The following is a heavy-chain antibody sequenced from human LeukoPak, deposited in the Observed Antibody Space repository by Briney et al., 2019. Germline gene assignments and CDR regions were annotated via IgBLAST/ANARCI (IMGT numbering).Heavy chain of an antibody. D-gene: IGHD6-13*01. CDR2: ISGSGGST. CDR3: AKEGYANSWYRFDC. Sequence: RSGGSLRLSCAASGFTFSSYAMSWVRQAPGEGLEWVSGISGSGGSTYYADSVKGRFNISRDNSKNMVYLQMNRLRAEDTAVYHCAKEGYANSWYRFDCWGQGTLVTVSS. J-gene: IGHJ4*02. CDR1: GFTFSSYA. V-gene: IGHV3-23*01.